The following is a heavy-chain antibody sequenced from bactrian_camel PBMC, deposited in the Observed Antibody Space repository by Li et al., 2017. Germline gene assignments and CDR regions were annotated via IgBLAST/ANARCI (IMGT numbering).Heavy chain of an antibody. Sequence: HVQLVESGGGSVQAGGSLRLSCAASQDFSPFRCMAWFRQAPGKGRDGVAIIYTRDGITWYADSVKGRFTISQNNTKNTVFLQMNNLNVEDTATYYCAARLRLAFAGVWLLRTYGYNNWGQGTQVTVS. D-gene: IGHD2*01. CDR1: QDFSPFRC. CDR2: IYTRDGIT. J-gene: IGHJ4*01. V-gene: IGHV3S63*01. CDR3: AARLRLAFAGVWLLRTYGYNN.